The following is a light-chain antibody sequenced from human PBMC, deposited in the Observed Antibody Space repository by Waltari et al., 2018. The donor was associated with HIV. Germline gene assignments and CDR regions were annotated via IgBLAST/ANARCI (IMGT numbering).Light chain of an antibody. J-gene: IGLJ2*01. V-gene: IGLV2-14*01. Sequence: SDLTQPASVSGFLGQSITISCTGGDSDFGLYNFISWYQQQPGKVPKLLLYEVDTRASGIPGRFSGSKSGNTASLTITGLQIEDEGLDYCASYTADDTVLFGGGTTVTVL. CDR1: DSDFGLYNF. CDR2: EVD. CDR3: ASYTADDTVL.